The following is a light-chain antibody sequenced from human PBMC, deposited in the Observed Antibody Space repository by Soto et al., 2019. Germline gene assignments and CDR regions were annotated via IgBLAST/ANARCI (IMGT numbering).Light chain of an antibody. CDR3: GTWDSSLSVV. V-gene: IGLV1-51*01. CDR2: DNN. CDR1: SSNIGKNY. Sequence: QSVLTQPPSVSAAPGQKVTISCSGSSSNIGKNYVSWYQHLPGTAPKLLIYDNNKRPSGIPDRFSGSKSGTSASLGITGLQTGDEADYYCGTWDSSLSVVFGGGTKLIVL. J-gene: IGLJ2*01.